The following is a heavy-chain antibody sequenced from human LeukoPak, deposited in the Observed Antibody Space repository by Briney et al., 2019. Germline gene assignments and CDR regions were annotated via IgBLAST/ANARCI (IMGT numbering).Heavy chain of an antibody. CDR1: GFTFSSNY. Sequence: PGGSLRLSCAASGFTFSSNYMSWVRQAPGKGLEWVSVIYSGGSTYYADSVKGRFTISRDNSKNTLYLQMNSLRAEDTAVYYCARDGTGIVGATDAFDIWGQGTMVTVSS. CDR3: ARDGTGIVGATDAFDI. D-gene: IGHD1-26*01. CDR2: IYSGGST. J-gene: IGHJ3*02. V-gene: IGHV3-53*01.